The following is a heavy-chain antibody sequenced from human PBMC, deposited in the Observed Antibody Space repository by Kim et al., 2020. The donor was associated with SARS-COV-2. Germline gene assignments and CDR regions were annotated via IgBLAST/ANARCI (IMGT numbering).Heavy chain of an antibody. Sequence: GGSLRLSCAASGLTFSSHAMSWFRQAPGKGLEWVTVIGGSGGNIYYADSVKGEFTISTDNPKNTLHPQKNSLRAEDTAVFYCANYIQRGMDVWGQGTAVTVSS. CDR3: ANYIQRGMDV. V-gene: IGHV3-23*01. J-gene: IGHJ6*02. D-gene: IGHD4-4*01. CDR2: IGGSGGNI. CDR1: GLTFSSHA.